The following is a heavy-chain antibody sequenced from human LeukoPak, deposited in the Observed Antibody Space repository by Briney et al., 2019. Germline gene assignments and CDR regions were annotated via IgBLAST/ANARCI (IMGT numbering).Heavy chain of an antibody. CDR1: GFTVSSNY. CDR2: IYSGGST. Sequence: GGSLRLSCAASGFTVSSNYMSWVRQAPGKGLEWVSVIYSGGSTYYADSVKGRFTISRDNSKNTLYLQMNSLRAEDTAVYYCARDLLGTMISMDVWDKGTTVTVSS. J-gene: IGHJ6*04. V-gene: IGHV3-66*01. CDR3: ARDLLGTMISMDV. D-gene: IGHD3-22*01.